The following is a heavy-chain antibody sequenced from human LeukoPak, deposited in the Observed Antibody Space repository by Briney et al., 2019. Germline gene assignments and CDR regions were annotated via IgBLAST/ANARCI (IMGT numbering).Heavy chain of an antibody. CDR1: GFTYGNYL. CDR3: VRGASGGHYVIDY. V-gene: IGHV3-74*01. D-gene: IGHD1-26*01. J-gene: IGHJ4*02. Sequence: GGSLRLSCAASGFTYGNYLIHWVRQAPGKGLVWVSRISPDGRSTNYADSVKGRFTVSRDNAMNTVYLQMNSLRTEDTAVYYCVRGASGGHYVIDYWGQGTLVTVSS. CDR2: ISPDGRST.